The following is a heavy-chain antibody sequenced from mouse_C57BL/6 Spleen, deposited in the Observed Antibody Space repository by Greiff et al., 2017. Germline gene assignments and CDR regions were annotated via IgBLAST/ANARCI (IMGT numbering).Heavy chain of an antibody. J-gene: IGHJ3*01. CDR3: ARNGYYWFAY. D-gene: IGHD2-3*01. V-gene: IGHV1-26*01. CDR2: INPNNSGT. Sequence: VQLQQSGPELVKPGASVKISCKASGYTFTDYYMNWVKQSHGKSLEWIGDINPNNSGTSYNQKFKGKATLTVDKSSSTAYMELRSLTSADSAVYYCARNGYYWFAYWGQGTLVTVSA. CDR1: GYTFTDYY.